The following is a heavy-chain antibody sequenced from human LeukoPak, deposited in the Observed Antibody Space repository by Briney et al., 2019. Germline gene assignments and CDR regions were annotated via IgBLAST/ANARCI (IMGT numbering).Heavy chain of an antibody. J-gene: IGHJ4*02. Sequence: GGSLRLSCAASGFTFSSYSMNWVRQAPGKGLEWVSSISSSSSYIYYADSVKGRFTISRDNAKNSLYLQMNSLRAEDTAVYYCARDRYLTGDAGYWGQGTLVTVSS. D-gene: IGHD3-9*01. CDR3: ARDRYLTGDAGY. CDR2: ISSSSSYI. CDR1: GFTFSSYS. V-gene: IGHV3-21*01.